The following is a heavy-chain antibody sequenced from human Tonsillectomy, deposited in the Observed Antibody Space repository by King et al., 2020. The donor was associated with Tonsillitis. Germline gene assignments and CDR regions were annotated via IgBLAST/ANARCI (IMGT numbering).Heavy chain of an antibody. CDR2: INPSGST. CDR1: GGSFSDYY. J-gene: IGHJ6*03. D-gene: IGHD3-10*01. CDR3: AKVDALPLPGSGTHYVLAPLQYYYYYMDV. Sequence: VQLQQWGAGLLKPSETLSLTCAVYGGSFSDYYWNWIRQPPEKGLEWIGEINPSGSTNYNPSLKSRVTITVDTYKNQFSLKLSSVTAADTAVYYCAKVDALPLPGSGTHYVLAPLQYYYYYMDVWGTGTTVTVSS. V-gene: IGHV4-34*01.